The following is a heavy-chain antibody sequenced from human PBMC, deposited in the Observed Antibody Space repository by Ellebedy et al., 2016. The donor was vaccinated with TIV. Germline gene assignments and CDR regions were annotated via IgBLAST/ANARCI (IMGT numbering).Heavy chain of an antibody. Sequence: ASVKVSCXASGYTFTSYDINWVRQATGQGLEWMGWMNPNSGNTGYAQKFQGRVTMTRNTSISTAYMELSSLRSEDTAVYYCARDRFGRSRELPPTALGYWGQGTLVTVSS. J-gene: IGHJ4*02. CDR1: GYTFTSYD. CDR3: ARDRFGRSRELPPTALGY. V-gene: IGHV1-8*01. D-gene: IGHD1-26*01. CDR2: MNPNSGNT.